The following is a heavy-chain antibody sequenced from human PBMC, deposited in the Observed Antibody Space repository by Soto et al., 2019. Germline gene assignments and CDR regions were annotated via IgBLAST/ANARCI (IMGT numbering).Heavy chain of an antibody. Sequence: PGGSLRLSCPASGFTFSSYAMSWVRKAPGKGLEWVSAISGSGGSTYYADSVKGRFTISRDNSKNTLYLQMNSLRAEDTAVYYCAKDHRKFRSITMITFDYWCQGTLVTVSS. J-gene: IGHJ4*02. CDR1: GFTFSSYA. CDR2: ISGSGGST. CDR3: AKDHRKFRSITMITFDY. V-gene: IGHV3-23*01. D-gene: IGHD3-22*01.